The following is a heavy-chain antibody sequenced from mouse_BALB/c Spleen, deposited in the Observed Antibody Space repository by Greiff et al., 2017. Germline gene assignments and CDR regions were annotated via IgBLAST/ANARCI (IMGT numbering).Heavy chain of an antibody. CDR3: ARWLLHLDY. V-gene: IGHV1S135*01. J-gene: IGHJ2*01. CDR2: IDPFNGGT. CDR1: GYSFTSYY. D-gene: IGHD2-3*01. Sequence: EVQLQQSGPELMKPGASVKISCKASGYSFTSYYMHWVKQSHGKSLEWIGYIDPFNGGTSYNQKFKGKATLTVDKSSSTAYMHLSSLTSEDSAVYYCARWLLHLDYWGQGTTLTVSS.